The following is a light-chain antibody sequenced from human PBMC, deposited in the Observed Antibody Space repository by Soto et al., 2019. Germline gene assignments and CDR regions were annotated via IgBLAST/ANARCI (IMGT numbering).Light chain of an antibody. J-gene: IGKJ1*01. V-gene: IGKV3D-15*01. CDR1: QSVGSN. Sequence: EIVMTQSPATLSVSPGESATLSCRASQSVGSNLAWYQQKPGQAPRLLIYGAFIRATGIPDRFSGSGSGTEFTLTINSLQSEDFAVYCCQQYNNWPRTFGQGTKVDIK. CDR3: QQYNNWPRT. CDR2: GAF.